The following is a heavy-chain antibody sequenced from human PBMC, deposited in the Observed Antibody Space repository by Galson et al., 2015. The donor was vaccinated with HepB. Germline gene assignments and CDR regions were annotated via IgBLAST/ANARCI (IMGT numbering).Heavy chain of an antibody. D-gene: IGHD3-22*01. CDR3: ARDPNYYDSSGYYELWAFDI. J-gene: IGHJ3*02. Sequence: SLRLSCAASGFTFSSYSMNWVRQAPGKGLEWVSSISSSSSYIYYADSVKGRFTISRDNAKNSLYLQMNSLRAEDTAVYYCARDPNYYDSSGYYELWAFDIWGQGTMVTVSS. CDR2: ISSSSSYI. CDR1: GFTFSSYS. V-gene: IGHV3-21*01.